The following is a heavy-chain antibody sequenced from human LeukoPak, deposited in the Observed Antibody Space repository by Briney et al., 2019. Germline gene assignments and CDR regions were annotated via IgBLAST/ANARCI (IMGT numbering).Heavy chain of an antibody. CDR1: GGSISSGGYY. J-gene: IGHJ6*04. D-gene: IGHD6-13*01. CDR2: IYHSGST. CDR3: ARVTSSSWYSVDV. Sequence: SETLSLTCTVSGGSISSGGYYWSWIRQPPGKGLEWIGYIYHSGSTYYNPSLKSRVTISVDRSKNQFSLKLSSVTAADTAVYYCARVTSSSWYSVDVWGKGATVTVSS. V-gene: IGHV4-30-2*01.